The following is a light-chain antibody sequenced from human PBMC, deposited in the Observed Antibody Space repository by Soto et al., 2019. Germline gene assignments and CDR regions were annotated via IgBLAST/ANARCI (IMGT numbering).Light chain of an antibody. J-gene: IGKJ2*01. V-gene: IGKV3-15*01. CDR2: GAS. Sequence: DIVMIQSPATLSVSPGERATLSCRASQSVGRSLAWYQQKPGQAPRLLIYGASTRATGIPARFSGSGSGTEFTLTINSLQSEDFAVYYCQQYDRLPPGYTFGQGTKLEIK. CDR3: QQYDRLPPGYT. CDR1: QSVGRS.